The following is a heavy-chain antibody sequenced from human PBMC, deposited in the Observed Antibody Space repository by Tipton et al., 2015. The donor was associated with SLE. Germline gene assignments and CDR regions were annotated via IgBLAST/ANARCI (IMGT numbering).Heavy chain of an antibody. CDR1: GGSISRGAYY. CDR2: IYTSGST. J-gene: IGHJ6*02. D-gene: IGHD1-26*01. V-gene: IGHV4-61*02. CDR3: ARDRIPVYSGSYLAGFYYGMDV. Sequence: TLSLTCTVTGGSISRGAYYWSWLRQPAGKGLEWIGRIYTSGSTNYHPSLKSRVTISVDTSKNQFSLKLSSVTAADTAVYYCARDRIPVYSGSYLAGFYYGMDVWGQGTAVTVSS.